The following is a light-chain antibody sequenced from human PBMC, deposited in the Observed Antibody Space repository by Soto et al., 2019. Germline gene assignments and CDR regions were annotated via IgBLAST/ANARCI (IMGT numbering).Light chain of an antibody. Sequence: QSVLTQPASVSGSPGQSITLSCTGTNSDIGAYNYVSWYQQHPGKAPKLMIYEVSNRPSGVSHRFSGSKSGNTASLTISGLQAEDEATYYCVSYTSSSTLVYGGGTKVTVL. CDR3: VSYTSSSTLV. CDR2: EVS. J-gene: IGLJ3*02. V-gene: IGLV2-14*01. CDR1: NSDIGAYNY.